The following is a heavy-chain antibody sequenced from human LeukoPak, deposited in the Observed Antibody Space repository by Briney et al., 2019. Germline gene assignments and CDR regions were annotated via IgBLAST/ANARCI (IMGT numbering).Heavy chain of an antibody. CDR1: GFTFSSYG. Sequence: PGRSLRLSCAASGFTFSSYGMHWVRQAPGKGLEWVAVISYDGSNKYYADSVKGRFTISRDNAKSSLFLQMNSLRAEDTGVYYCARVGSDWYFDYWGQGALVTVSS. J-gene: IGHJ4*02. V-gene: IGHV3-30*03. D-gene: IGHD6-19*01. CDR2: ISYDGSNK. CDR3: ARVGSDWYFDY.